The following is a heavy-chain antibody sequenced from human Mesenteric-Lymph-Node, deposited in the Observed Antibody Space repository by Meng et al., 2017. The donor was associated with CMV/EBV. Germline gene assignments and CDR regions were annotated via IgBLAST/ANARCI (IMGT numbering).Heavy chain of an antibody. Sequence: GGSLRPSCAASGFTFSSYWMHWVRQAPGKGLVWVSGISWNSGSIGYADSVKGRFTISRDNAKNSLYLQMNSLRAEDTALYYCAKVDVGSSPNFDYWGQGTLVTVSS. CDR2: ISWNSGSI. J-gene: IGHJ4*02. D-gene: IGHD2-15*01. V-gene: IGHV3-9*01. CDR3: AKVDVGSSPNFDY. CDR1: GFTFSSYW.